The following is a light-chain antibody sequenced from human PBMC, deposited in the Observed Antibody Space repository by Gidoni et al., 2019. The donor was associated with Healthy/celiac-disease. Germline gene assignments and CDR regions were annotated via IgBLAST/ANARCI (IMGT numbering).Light chain of an antibody. Sequence: DIVMTQSPDSLAVSLGERATINCKSSQSVLYSSNNKNYLAWYQQKPGQPPKLLIYWASTRESGVPDRFSGSGCGTDFTLTISSLQAEDVAVYYCQHSGTFGQGTKVEIK. V-gene: IGKV4-1*01. CDR3: QHSGT. CDR1: QSVLYSSNNKNY. J-gene: IGKJ1*01. CDR2: WAS.